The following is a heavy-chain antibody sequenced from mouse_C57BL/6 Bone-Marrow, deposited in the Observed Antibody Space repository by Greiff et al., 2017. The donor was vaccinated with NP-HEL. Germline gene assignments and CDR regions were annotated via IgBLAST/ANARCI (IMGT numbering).Heavy chain of an antibody. CDR3: TTTPYYDYD. CDR2: IDPENGDT. V-gene: IGHV14-4*01. J-gene: IGHJ2*01. CDR1: GFNIKADY. D-gene: IGHD2-4*01. Sequence: EVQLQQSGAELVRPGASVKLSCTASGFNIKADYMHWVKQRPEQGLEWIGWIDPENGDTEYASKFQGKATITADTSSNTADLQLSSLTSEDTAVYYCTTTPYYDYDWGQGTTLTVSS.